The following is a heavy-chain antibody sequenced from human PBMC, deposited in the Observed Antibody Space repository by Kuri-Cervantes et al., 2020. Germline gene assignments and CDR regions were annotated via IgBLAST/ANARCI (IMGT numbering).Heavy chain of an antibody. V-gene: IGHV1-24*01. CDR3: ATEGGSGSFGWVFDY. D-gene: IGHD3-10*01. CDR2: FDPEDGET. CDR1: GYTLTELS. Sequence: ASVKVSCKVSGYTLTELSMHWVRQAPGQGLEWMGGFDPEDGETIYAQKFQGRVTMTGDTSTDTAYMELSSLRSEDTAVYYCATEGGSGSFGWVFDYWGQGTLVTVSS. J-gene: IGHJ4*02.